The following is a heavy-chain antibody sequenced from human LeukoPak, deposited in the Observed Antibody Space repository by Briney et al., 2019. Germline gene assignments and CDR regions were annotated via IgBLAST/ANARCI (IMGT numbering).Heavy chain of an antibody. V-gene: IGHV1-69*13. D-gene: IGHD3-22*01. CDR1: GGTFSSYA. CDR2: IIPIFGTA. J-gene: IGHJ6*02. CDR3: ARDEYYYDSSGYLGDYGMDV. Sequence: SVKVSCKASGGTFSSYAISWVRQTPGQGLEWMGGIIPIFGTANYAQKFQGRVTITADESTSTAYMELSSLRSEDTAVYYCARDEYYYDSSGYLGDYGMDVWGQGTTVTVSS.